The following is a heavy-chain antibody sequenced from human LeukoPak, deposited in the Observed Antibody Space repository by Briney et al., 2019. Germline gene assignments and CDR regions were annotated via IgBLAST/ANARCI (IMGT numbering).Heavy chain of an antibody. J-gene: IGHJ4*02. CDR3: ARASGSYYPHFDY. CDR2: INPNSGGT. CDR1: GYTFTGYY. Sequence: ASVKVSCKASGYTFTGYYMHWVRQAPGQGLEWMGRINPNSGGTNYAQKFQGRVTMTRDTSISTAYMELSRLRSDDTAVYYCARASGSYYPHFDYWGQGTLVTVSS. V-gene: IGHV1-2*06. D-gene: IGHD1-26*01.